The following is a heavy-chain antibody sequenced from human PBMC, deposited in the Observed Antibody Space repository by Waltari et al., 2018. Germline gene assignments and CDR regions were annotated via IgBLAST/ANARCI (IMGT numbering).Heavy chain of an antibody. J-gene: IGHJ5*02. V-gene: IGHV1-69*08. CDR1: GVPFSTYA. CDR3: ARDSRGVVVITTMGNWFDP. Sequence: QVQLVQSGAEVRKPGSSVKVSCKASGVPFSTYAISRVRPAPGQGLWWMGRIIPICGTANYARKLQGKVTSTADKSTSTAYMGLSSLRSEDTAVYYGARDSRGVVVITTMGNWFDPWGQGTLVTVSS. CDR2: IIPICGTA. D-gene: IGHD3-22*01.